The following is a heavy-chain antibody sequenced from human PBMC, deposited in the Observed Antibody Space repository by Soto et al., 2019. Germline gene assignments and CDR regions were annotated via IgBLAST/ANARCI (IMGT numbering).Heavy chain of an antibody. CDR2: LDYSGTA. Sequence: SETLSVTCNVSGVSISSTSYNWGWIRQPPGKGLEWIGTLDYSGTAHYNPSLKSRVTISVDTSKNQFSPKLSSVTAADTAVYYCARGSGSSSYHGYYYGMDVWGQGTTVAVSS. V-gene: IGHV4-39*07. CDR1: GVSISSTSYN. D-gene: IGHD6-13*01. CDR3: ARGSGSSSYHGYYYGMDV. J-gene: IGHJ6*02.